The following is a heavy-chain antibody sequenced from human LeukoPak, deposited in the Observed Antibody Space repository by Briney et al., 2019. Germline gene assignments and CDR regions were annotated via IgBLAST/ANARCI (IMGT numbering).Heavy chain of an antibody. J-gene: IGHJ4*02. V-gene: IGHV3-66*01. CDR2: IYTGGST. CDR3: ATGMYSGSYFGLFHY. CDR1: GFTVSSSF. D-gene: IGHD1-26*01. Sequence: GGSLRLSCAASGFTVSSSFMSWVRQAPGKGLEWVSVIYTGGSTYYADSVKGRFTISRDDSKNMVYLQMNSLRAEDTAVYYCATGMYSGSYFGLFHYWGQGTLVTVSS.